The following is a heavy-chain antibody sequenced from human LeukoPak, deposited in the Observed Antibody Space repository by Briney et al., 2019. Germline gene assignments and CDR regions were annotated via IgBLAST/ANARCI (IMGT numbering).Heavy chain of an antibody. D-gene: IGHD1-26*01. CDR1: GFSFRNYA. Sequence: GGSLRLSCVASGFSFRNYAIHWVRQAPGKGLEYVSVINTDGRITYYADSVKGRFTISRDNSKSTVYLQMGSLRGEDMAVYYCTRDGGSFCDFDYWGQGALVTVSS. CDR3: TRDGGSFCDFDY. CDR2: INTDGRIT. V-gene: IGHV3-64*02. J-gene: IGHJ4*02.